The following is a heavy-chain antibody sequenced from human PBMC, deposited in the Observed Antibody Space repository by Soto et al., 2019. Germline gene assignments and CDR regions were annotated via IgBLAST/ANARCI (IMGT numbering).Heavy chain of an antibody. D-gene: IGHD4-17*01. CDR1: GFTFGDYA. CDR3: AHPRGYGVFDAYDI. CDR2: ISAGGGST. Sequence: GGSLRLSCTASGFTFGDYAMSWVRQAPGKGLEWASAISAGGGSTYYADSVKGRFTISRDNSINTLYLQMNSLRTEDTAVYYCAHPRGYGVFDAYDIWGQGAMVTVSS. V-gene: IGHV3-23*01. J-gene: IGHJ3*02.